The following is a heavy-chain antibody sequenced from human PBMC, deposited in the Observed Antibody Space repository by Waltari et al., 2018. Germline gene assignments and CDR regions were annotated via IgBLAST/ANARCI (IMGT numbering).Heavy chain of an antibody. J-gene: IGHJ3*02. CDR2: IYYSGST. CDR1: GGSLSSGGYY. V-gene: IGHV4-31*03. D-gene: IGHD6-13*01. Sequence: QVQLQESGPGLVKPSQTLSLTCTVSGGSLSSGGYYWGWIREHPGKGLEWIGYIYYSGSTYYNPSLKSRVTISVDTSKNQFSLKLSSVTAADTAVYYCATVRYSSSWRAFDIWGQGTMVTVSS. CDR3: ATVRYSSSWRAFDI.